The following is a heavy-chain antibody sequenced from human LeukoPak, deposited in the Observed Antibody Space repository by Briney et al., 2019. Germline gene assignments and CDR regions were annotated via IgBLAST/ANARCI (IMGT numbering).Heavy chain of an antibody. D-gene: IGHD6-13*01. J-gene: IGHJ4*02. Sequence: GGSLRLSCAASGFTFSNYAMTWVRQAPGKGLEWVSAITGSGDSTYFADSVKGRFTISRDNSKNTLYLQMNSLRAEDTAVYYCAKFQRIARAGTGPSEYDYWGQGTLVTVSS. CDR2: ITGSGDST. V-gene: IGHV3-23*01. CDR1: GFTFSNYA. CDR3: AKFQRIARAGTGPSEYDY.